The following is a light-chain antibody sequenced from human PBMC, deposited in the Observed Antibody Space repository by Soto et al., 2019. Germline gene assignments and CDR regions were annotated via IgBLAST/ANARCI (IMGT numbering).Light chain of an antibody. J-gene: IGLJ2*01. CDR1: SSDVGGHNY. CDR3: SSYTISSTLV. CDR2: EVS. Sequence: QSALTQPASVSGSPGQSITISCTGTSSDVGGHNYVSWYQQHPGKAPKFMIYEVSNRPSGVSNRFSGSKSGNTASLTISGLQAEEEADHYCSSYTISSTLVFGGGTKLTVL. V-gene: IGLV2-14*01.